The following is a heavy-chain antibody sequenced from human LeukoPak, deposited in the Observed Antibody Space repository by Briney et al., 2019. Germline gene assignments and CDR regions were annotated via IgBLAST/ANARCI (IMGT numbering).Heavy chain of an antibody. D-gene: IGHD3-10*01. CDR1: GFTFSSYG. Sequence: RGSLRLSCAASGFTFSSYGMHWVRQAPSKGLEWVAFIRYDGSNKYYADSVKGRFTISRDNSKNTLYLQMNSLRAEDTAVYYCAKGDYYGSVYYYYGMDVWGQGTTVTVSS. V-gene: IGHV3-30*02. CDR2: IRYDGSNK. J-gene: IGHJ6*02. CDR3: AKGDYYGSVYYYYGMDV.